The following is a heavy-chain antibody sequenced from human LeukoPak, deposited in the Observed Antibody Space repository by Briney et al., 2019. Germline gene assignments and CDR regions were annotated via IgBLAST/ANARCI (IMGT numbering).Heavy chain of an antibody. J-gene: IGHJ4*02. D-gene: IGHD2-8*01. Sequence: GGSLRLSCAASGFTFSGSAMHWVRQASGKGLEWVGRIRSKANSYATAYAASVKGRFTISRDDSKNTAYLQMNSLKTEDTAVYYCTRLIGYCTNGVCYPIDYWGQGTLVTVSS. CDR2: IRSKANSYAT. CDR3: TRLIGYCTNGVCYPIDY. V-gene: IGHV3-73*01. CDR1: GFTFSGSA.